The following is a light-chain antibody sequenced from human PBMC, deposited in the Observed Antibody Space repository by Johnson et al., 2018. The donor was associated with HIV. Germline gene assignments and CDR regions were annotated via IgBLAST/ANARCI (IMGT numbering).Light chain of an antibody. CDR3: GTGDSSLSPYV. V-gene: IGLV1-51*02. J-gene: IGLJ1*01. CDR1: SSNIGNNY. Sequence: QSILTQPPSVSAAPGQKVTISCSGCSSNIGNNYVSWYQQIPGTAPKPLIYENNTRPSGIPDRLSGSKSATSATLGITGLQHGDEADYYYGTGDSSLSPYVFVTGTKLTVL. CDR2: ENN.